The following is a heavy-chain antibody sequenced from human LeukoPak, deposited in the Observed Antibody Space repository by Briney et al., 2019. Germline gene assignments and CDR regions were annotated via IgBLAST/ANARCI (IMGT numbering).Heavy chain of an antibody. V-gene: IGHV3-7*04. CDR3: ARGVGATHFDY. CDR1: GFTFSSYW. Sequence: GGSLILSCAASGFTFSSYWMSWVRQAPGKGLEWVAIIKQDGTEKYYVDSVKGRSTISRDNAKNSLYLQMNSLRAEDTAVYYCARGVGATHFDYWGQGTLVTVSS. CDR2: IKQDGTEK. J-gene: IGHJ4*02. D-gene: IGHD1-26*01.